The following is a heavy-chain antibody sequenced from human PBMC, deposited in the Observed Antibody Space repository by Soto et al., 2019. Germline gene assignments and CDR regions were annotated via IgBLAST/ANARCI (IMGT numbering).Heavy chain of an antibody. D-gene: IGHD6-19*01. CDR2: ISCCGGST. Sequence: EVQLLESGGGVVQPGGSLRLSCEASGFNFKKFAMGWVRQAPGDVLEWVSGISCCGGSTSYADSVKGRFSLARDDSKNTLSLQLNSLRVEDTARYYCAKADGEQWLIPHLDNWGQGTLVTVS. CDR1: GFNFKKFA. V-gene: IGHV3-23*01. J-gene: IGHJ4*02. CDR3: AKADGEQWLIPHLDN.